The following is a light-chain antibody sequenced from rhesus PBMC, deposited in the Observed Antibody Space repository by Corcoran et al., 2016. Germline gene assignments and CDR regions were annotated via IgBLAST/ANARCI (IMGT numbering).Light chain of an antibody. CDR3: QQCNSPPWT. Sequence: DIQMTQSPSSLSASVGERVTITCRASQGLGRWLAWYQVKQGKASKLLIYKSSSFQGGVPSRFSGMGSGTDFTLTISSLQPEDFATYYWQQCNSPPWTFGQGTTVEI. J-gene: IGKJ1*01. CDR1: QGLGRW. V-gene: IGKV1-21*01. CDR2: KSS.